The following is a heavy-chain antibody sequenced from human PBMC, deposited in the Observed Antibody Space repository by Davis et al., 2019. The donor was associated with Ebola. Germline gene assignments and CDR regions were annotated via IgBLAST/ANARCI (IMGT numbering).Heavy chain of an antibody. CDR3: TRHDGAARDY. Sequence: GESLKISCAASGFTFSGSAMHWVRQASGQGLERVGRIRSKANSYATAYAASVKGRFTISRDDSKNTAYLQMNSLKTEDTAVYYCTRHDGAARDYWGQGTLVTVSS. D-gene: IGHD6-6*01. V-gene: IGHV3-73*01. J-gene: IGHJ4*02. CDR2: IRSKANSYAT. CDR1: GFTFSGSA.